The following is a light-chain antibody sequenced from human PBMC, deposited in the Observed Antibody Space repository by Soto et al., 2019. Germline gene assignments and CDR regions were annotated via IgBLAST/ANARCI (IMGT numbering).Light chain of an antibody. CDR3: QVWDSSSDWV. CDR2: DNS. CDR1: DIGTKS. V-gene: IGLV3-21*02. J-gene: IGLJ3*02. Sequence: SYELTQPPSVSVAPGQTARISCGGNDIGTKSVHWYQQRPGQAPVLVVYDNSDRPSGTPERFSGSNPGNTATLTISRVEAGDEAEDYCQVWDSSSDWVFGGGTKVTVL.